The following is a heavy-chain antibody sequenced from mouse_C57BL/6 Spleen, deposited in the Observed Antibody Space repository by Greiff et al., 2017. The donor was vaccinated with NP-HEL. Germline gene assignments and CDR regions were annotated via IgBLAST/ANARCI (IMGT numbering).Heavy chain of an antibody. D-gene: IGHD1-1*01. J-gene: IGHJ2*01. V-gene: IGHV5-9-1*02. CDR3: TRAYGSRPFDY. Sequence: EVMLVESGEGLVKPGGSLKLSCAASGFTFSSYAMSWVRQTPKKRLEWVAYISSGGDYIYYADTVKGRFTISRDNARNTLYLQMSSLKSEDTAMYYCTRAYGSRPFDYWGQGTTLTVSS. CDR1: GFTFSSYA. CDR2: ISSGGDYI.